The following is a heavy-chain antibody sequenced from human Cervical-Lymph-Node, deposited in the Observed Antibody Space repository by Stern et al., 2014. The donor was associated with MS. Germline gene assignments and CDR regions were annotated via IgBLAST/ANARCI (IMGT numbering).Heavy chain of an antibody. D-gene: IGHD5-18*01. CDR1: GFTVSNNY. CDR3: ERKTDTPRGGDY. Sequence: EVQLEESGGGLIQPGGSLRLTCEVSGFTVSNNYMMWVRQAPGKGPEWVSLIYSGGATSYADSVRGRFTISRDNSKNTLYLQMNSLRAEDTAVYHCERKTDTPRGGDYWGQGTLVTVSA. CDR2: IYSGGAT. J-gene: IGHJ4*02. V-gene: IGHV3-53*01.